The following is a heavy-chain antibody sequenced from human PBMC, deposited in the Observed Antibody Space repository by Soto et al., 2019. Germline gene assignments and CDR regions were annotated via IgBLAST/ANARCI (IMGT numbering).Heavy chain of an antibody. V-gene: IGHV1-69*04. J-gene: IGHJ4*02. CDR1: GGTFSSYT. CDR2: IIPILGIA. Sequence: GASVKVSCKASGGTFSSYTISWVRQAPGQGLEWMGRIIPILGIANYAQKFQGRVTITADKSTSTAYMELSSLRSEDTAVYYCARELTRFWQLGRFDYWGQGTLVTVSS. CDR3: ARELTRFWQLGRFDY. D-gene: IGHD6-6*01.